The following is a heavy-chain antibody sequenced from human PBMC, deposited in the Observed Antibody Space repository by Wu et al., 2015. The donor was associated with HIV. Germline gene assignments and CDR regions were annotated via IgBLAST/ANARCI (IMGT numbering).Heavy chain of an antibody. CDR2: INPINGAT. J-gene: IGHJ4*02. V-gene: IGHV1-2*02. CDR3: ARDAPPITTEFDQ. D-gene: IGHD3-22*01. Sequence: HVQLMQSGAEVKKPGASLKVSCKASGYTFTAFYIHWLRQAPGQGPEWMGWINPINGATIYSENFEGRITLTRDTSTNTAYMELSSLRSYDTAVYYCARDAPPITTEFDQWGQGTLVSVSS. CDR1: GYTFTAFY.